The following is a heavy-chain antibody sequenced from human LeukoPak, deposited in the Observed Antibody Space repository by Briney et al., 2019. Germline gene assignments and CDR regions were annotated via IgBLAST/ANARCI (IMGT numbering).Heavy chain of an antibody. CDR1: GFTFSSDG. CDR2: ISPSGDST. Sequence: GRSLRLSCAPSGFTFSSDGMHWVRQAPGKGLEWVSAISPSGDSTYYADSVKGRFTISRDNSKNTLYLQMNSLRAEDTALFYCAKNQLGDSSVTYYFDYWGQGTLVTVSS. J-gene: IGHJ4*02. V-gene: IGHV3-23*01. D-gene: IGHD3-22*01. CDR3: AKNQLGDSSVTYYFDY.